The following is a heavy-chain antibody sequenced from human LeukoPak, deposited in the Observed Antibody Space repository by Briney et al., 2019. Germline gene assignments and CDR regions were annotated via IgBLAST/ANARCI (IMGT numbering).Heavy chain of an antibody. CDR2: INTNTGNP. J-gene: IGHJ4*02. D-gene: IGHD3-22*01. CDR3: ARLHHDSSGYYHVDY. CDR1: GYTFTNYA. V-gene: IGHV7-4-1*02. Sequence: ASVKVSCKASGYTFTNYAMNWVRQAPGQGLEWMGWINTNTGNPTYAQGFTGRSVFSLDTSVSTAYLQISSLKAEDTAVYYCARLHHDSSGYYHVDYWGQGTLVTVSS.